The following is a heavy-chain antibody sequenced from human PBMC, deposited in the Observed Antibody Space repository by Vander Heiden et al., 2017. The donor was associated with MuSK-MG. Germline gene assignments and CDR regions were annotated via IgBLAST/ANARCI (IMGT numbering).Heavy chain of an antibody. V-gene: IGHV3-23*01. CDR3: AKDEAVSSSSRYYGMDV. CDR2: ISGSGGST. Sequence: EVQLLETGGGLVQPGGSLRLSCAASGFSFSSDAMSWVRQAPGKGLGWVSAISGSGGSTYYADSVKRRFTISRDNSKNTLYLQMNSLRAEDTAVYYCAKDEAVSSSSRYYGMDVWGQGTTVTVSS. J-gene: IGHJ6*02. CDR1: GFSFSSDA. D-gene: IGHD6-13*01.